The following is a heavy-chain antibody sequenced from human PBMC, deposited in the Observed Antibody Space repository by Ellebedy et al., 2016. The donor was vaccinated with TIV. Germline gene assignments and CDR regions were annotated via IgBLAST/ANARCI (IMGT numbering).Heavy chain of an antibody. CDR1: GYPFPSYY. D-gene: IGHD3-10*01. CDR3: ARSTVRGKYYFDY. V-gene: IGHV1-46*01. Sequence: ASVKVSCKASGYPFPSYYMHWVRQATGLGLGWMGIINPSGWSTSFAQQFQGRITVTRDTSTSTLYMELSSLRAEDTAVYYCARSTVRGKYYFDYWGQGTLVTVSS. J-gene: IGHJ4*02. CDR2: INPSGWST.